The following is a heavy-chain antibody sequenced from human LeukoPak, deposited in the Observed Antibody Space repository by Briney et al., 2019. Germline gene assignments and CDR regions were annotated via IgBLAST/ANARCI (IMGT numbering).Heavy chain of an antibody. CDR2: INHSGST. CDR3: ARLLAPLDAFDI. V-gene: IGHV4-34*01. Sequence: SETLSLTCAVYGGSFSGYYWSWIRQPPGKGLEWIGEINHSGSTNYNPSLKSRVTISVDTSKNQFSLKLSSVTAADTAVYYCARLLAPLDAFDIWGQGTMVTVPS. CDR1: GGSFSGYY. J-gene: IGHJ3*02.